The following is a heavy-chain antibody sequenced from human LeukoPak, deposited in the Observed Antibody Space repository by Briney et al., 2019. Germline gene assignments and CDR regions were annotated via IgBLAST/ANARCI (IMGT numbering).Heavy chain of an antibody. CDR2: MKQDGSEK. CDR1: GFTFSSYW. J-gene: IGHJ4*02. Sequence: GGSLRLSCAASGFTFSSYWMSWVRQAPGKGLEWVANMKQDGSEKLYVDSVKGRFTISRDNAKNSLYLQINSLRAEDMAVYYCAGDFHYYDSSGYYPIFDYWGQGTLVTVSS. V-gene: IGHV3-7*01. D-gene: IGHD3-22*01. CDR3: AGDFHYYDSSGYYPIFDY.